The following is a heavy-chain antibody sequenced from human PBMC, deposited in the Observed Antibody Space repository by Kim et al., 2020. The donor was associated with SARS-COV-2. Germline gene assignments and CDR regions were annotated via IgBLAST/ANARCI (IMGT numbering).Heavy chain of an antibody. J-gene: IGHJ4*02. V-gene: IGHV3-64D*09. CDR2: ISSNGGST. CDR3: VKDYYDSSGYYHVYFDY. Sequence: GGSLRLSCSASGFTFSSYAMHWVRQAPGKGLEYVSAISSNGGSTYYADSVKGRFTISRDNSKNTLYLQMSSLRAEDTAVYYCVKDYYDSSGYYHVYFDYWGQGTLVTVSS. CDR1: GFTFSSYA. D-gene: IGHD3-22*01.